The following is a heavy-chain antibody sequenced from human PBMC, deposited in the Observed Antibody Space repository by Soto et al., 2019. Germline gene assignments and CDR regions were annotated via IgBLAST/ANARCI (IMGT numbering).Heavy chain of an antibody. J-gene: IGHJ4*02. CDR3: TPTGYSSNWYGGYY. CDR1: GFTLSNAW. Sequence: EVQLVESGGGLVKPGGSLRLSCAASGFTLSNAWMSWVRQAPGKGLEWVGRIKSKTDGGTTDYAAPVKGRFTISRDDSKNTLYLQMHSLQTEDTAVYYCTPTGYSSNWYGGYYWGQGTLVTVSS. V-gene: IGHV3-15*01. D-gene: IGHD6-13*01. CDR2: IKSKTDGGTT.